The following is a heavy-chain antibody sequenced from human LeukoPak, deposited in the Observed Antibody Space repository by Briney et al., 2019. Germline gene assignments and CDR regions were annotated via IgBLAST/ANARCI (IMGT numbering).Heavy chain of an antibody. J-gene: IGHJ3*02. D-gene: IGHD2-2*01. V-gene: IGHV4-30-4*07. CDR3: ASCSSTSCYPGGNAFDI. CDR2: IYYSGGT. Sequence: PSETLSLTCAVSGGSISSGGYSWSWIRQPPGKGLEWIGYIYYSGGTYYNPSLKSRVTISVDTSKNQFSLKLSSVTAADTALYYCASCSSTSCYPGGNAFDIWGQGTMVTVSS. CDR1: GGSISSGGYS.